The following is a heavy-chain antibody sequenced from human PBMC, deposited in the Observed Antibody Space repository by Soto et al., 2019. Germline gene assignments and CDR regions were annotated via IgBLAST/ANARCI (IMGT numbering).Heavy chain of an antibody. CDR2: ISGSGGST. CDR1: GGTFSSYA. CDR3: AKRVSFYYYYYYGMDV. J-gene: IGHJ6*02. Sequence: GASVKVSCKASGGTFSSYAMSWVRQAPGKGLEWVSAISGSGGSTYYADSVKGRFTISRDNSKNTLYLQMNSLRAEDTAVYYCAKRVSFYYYYYYGMDVWGQGTTVTVSS. D-gene: IGHD6-6*01. V-gene: IGHV3-23*01.